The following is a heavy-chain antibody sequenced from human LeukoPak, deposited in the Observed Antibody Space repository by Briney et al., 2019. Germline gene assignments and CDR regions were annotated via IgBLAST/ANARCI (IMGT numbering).Heavy chain of an antibody. Sequence: SETLSLTCAVSGYSISSGYYWGWIRQPPGKGLEWIGSIYHSGSTYYNPSLRGRDTISVDTSKNQFSLKLSSVTAADTAVYYCARGPPHYDFWSGYSGYFDYWGQGTLVTVSS. D-gene: IGHD3-3*01. J-gene: IGHJ4*02. V-gene: IGHV4-38-2*01. CDR1: GYSISSGYY. CDR3: ARGPPHYDFWSGYSGYFDY. CDR2: IYHSGST.